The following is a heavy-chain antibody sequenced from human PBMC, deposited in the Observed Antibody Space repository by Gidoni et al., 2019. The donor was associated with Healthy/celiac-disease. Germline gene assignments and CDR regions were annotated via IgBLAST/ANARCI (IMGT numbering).Heavy chain of an antibody. CDR1: GFSLSTSGVG. V-gene: IGHV2-5*01. CDR2: IYWNDDK. CDR3: AHRLSYDMLTGYYGGRWFDP. D-gene: IGHD3-9*01. Sequence: QITLTESGPTLVKPTPTLPLTCTFSGFSLSTSGVGVGCIRQPPGKALEWLALIYWNDDKRYSPSLKSRLTITKDTSKNQVGLTMTNMDPVDTATYYCAHRLSYDMLTGYYGGRWFDPWGQGTLVTVSS. J-gene: IGHJ5*02.